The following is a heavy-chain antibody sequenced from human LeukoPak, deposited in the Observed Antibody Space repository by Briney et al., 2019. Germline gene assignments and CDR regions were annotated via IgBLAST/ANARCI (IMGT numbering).Heavy chain of an antibody. D-gene: IGHD3-16*01. V-gene: IGHV3-7*03. CDR2: INHNGNVN. CDR1: GFTFSSYW. Sequence: GGSLRLSCAASGFTFSSYWMNWARQAPGKGLEWVASINHNGNVNYYVDSVKGRFTISRDNAKNSLYLQMSNLRAEDTAVYFCARGGGLDVWGRGTTVTVSS. CDR3: ARGGGLDV. J-gene: IGHJ6*02.